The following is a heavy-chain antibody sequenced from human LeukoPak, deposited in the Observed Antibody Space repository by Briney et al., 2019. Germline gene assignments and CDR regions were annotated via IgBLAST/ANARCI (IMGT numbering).Heavy chain of an antibody. V-gene: IGHV3-74*01. Sequence: PGGSLRLSCAASGFTFSSYWMHWVRHVPGKGLVWVSRLAGDGSSTTYADSVRGRFTISRDNAKNTLYVQMNSLRAEDTAVYYCASGRGLDVWGQGTTDSVSS. CDR1: GFTFSSYW. CDR3: ASGRGLDV. J-gene: IGHJ6*02. D-gene: IGHD2-15*01. CDR2: LAGDGSST.